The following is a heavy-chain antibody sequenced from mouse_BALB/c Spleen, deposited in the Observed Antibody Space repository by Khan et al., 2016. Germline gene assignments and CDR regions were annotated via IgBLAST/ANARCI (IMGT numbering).Heavy chain of an antibody. J-gene: IGHJ2*01. D-gene: IGHD1-1*01. CDR1: GYTFTNYG. CDR2: INTYTGEP. V-gene: IGHV9-3-1*01. Sequence: QIQLVQSGPELKKPGETVKISCKASGYTFTNYGMNWVKQAPGKGLKWMGWINTYTGEPTYADDFKGRFAFSLETSASTAYLQINNLKNEDTATYFCATYYYGSRFDYWGKGTTLTVSS. CDR3: ATYYYGSRFDY.